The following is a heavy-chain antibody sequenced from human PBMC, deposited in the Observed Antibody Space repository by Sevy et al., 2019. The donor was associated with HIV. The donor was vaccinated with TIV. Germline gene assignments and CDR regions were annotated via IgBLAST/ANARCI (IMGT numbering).Heavy chain of an antibody. D-gene: IGHD5-18*01. CDR3: ARAEWIQLWLEGGNWFDP. CDR1: RGSISSGDYY. CDR2: IYYSGST. J-gene: IGHJ5*02. Sequence: SETLSLTCTVSRGSISSGDYYWSWIRQPPGKGLEWIGCIYYSGSTYYNPSLKSRVTISVDRSKNQFSLKLSSVTAADTAVYYCARAEWIQLWLEGGNWFDPWGQGTLVTVSS. V-gene: IGHV4-30-4*01.